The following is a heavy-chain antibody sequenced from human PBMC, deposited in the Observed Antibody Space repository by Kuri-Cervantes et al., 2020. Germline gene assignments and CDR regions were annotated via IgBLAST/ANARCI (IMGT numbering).Heavy chain of an antibody. V-gene: IGHV3-30-3*01. CDR2: ISWDGSNK. CDR1: GFTFSSYA. CDR3: ASDSGWERD. J-gene: IGHJ4*02. D-gene: IGHD6-19*01. Sequence: GGSLRLSCAASGFTFSSYAMHWVRQAPGKGLEWVAVISWDGSNKYYADSVKGRFTISRDNSKNTLYLQMNSLRAEDTAVYYCASDSGWERDGGQGTLVTVSS.